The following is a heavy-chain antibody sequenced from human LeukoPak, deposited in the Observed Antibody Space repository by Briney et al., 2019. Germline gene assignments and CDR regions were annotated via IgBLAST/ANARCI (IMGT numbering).Heavy chain of an antibody. D-gene: IGHD6-6*01. J-gene: IGHJ4*02. CDR1: GFTFSSYW. CDR3: ARVRGSSYFDY. CDR2: IKQDGSEK. V-gene: IGHV3-7*01. Sequence: PGGSLRLSCAASGFTFSSYWMSWVRQAPGKGLEWVANIKQDGSEKYYVDSVKGRFTISRDNAKNSLYLQMNSLRAEETAVYYCARVRGSSYFDYWGQGTLVTVSS.